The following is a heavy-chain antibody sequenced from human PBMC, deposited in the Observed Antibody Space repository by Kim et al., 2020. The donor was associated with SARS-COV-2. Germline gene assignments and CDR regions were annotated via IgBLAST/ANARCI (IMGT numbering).Heavy chain of an antibody. Sequence: GGSLRLSCAASGFTVSSNYMSWVRQAPGKGLEWVSVIYSGGSTYYADSVKGRFTISRDNSKNTLYLQMNSLRAEDTAVYYCARDQGGEGSGSYPFFDYWGQGTLVTVSS. V-gene: IGHV3-66*01. J-gene: IGHJ4*02. CDR3: ARDQGGEGSGSYPFFDY. CDR1: GFTVSSNY. CDR2: IYSGGST. D-gene: IGHD3-10*01.